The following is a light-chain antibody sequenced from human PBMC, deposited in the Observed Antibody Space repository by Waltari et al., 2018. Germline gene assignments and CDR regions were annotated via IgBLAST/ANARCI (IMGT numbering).Light chain of an antibody. V-gene: IGKV1-5*03. J-gene: IGKJ4*01. CDR3: QEYDSLPVT. Sequence: DIQITQSPSTLSASVGARIPINCRTSQSVKNNLAWYQQKPGKAPKVLIHKASRLEGGVPSRFSGSGYGTEFTLTISSLQPDDFATYYCQEYDSLPVTFGGGTRVEIK. CDR1: QSVKNN. CDR2: KAS.